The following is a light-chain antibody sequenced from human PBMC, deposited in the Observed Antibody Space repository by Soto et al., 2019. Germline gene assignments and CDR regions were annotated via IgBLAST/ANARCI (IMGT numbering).Light chain of an antibody. V-gene: IGKV2-28*01. CDR3: MQALQTPLFT. CDR1: QSLLHSNGYNY. Sequence: DIVMTQSPLSLPVTPGEPASISCRSSQSLLHSNGYNYLDWYLQKPGQSPQLLIYLGSNRASGVHDRFSGSGSGTDFNLKISRVEAEYVGVYYCMQALQTPLFTFGPGTKVDIQ. CDR2: LGS. J-gene: IGKJ3*01.